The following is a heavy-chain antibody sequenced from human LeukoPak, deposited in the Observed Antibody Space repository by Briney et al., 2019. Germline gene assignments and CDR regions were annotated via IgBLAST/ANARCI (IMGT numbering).Heavy chain of an antibody. CDR1: GGSISSSNW. CDR3: ARLRGSSGWYPELLIAFDI. V-gene: IGHV4-4*02. CDR2: IYHSGST. J-gene: IGHJ3*02. Sequence: PSGTLSLTCAVSGGSISSSNWWSWVRQPPGKGLEWIGEIYHSGSTNYNPSLKSRVTISVDKSKNQFSLKLSSVTAADTAVYYCARLRGSSGWYPELLIAFDIWGQGTMVTVSS. D-gene: IGHD6-19*01.